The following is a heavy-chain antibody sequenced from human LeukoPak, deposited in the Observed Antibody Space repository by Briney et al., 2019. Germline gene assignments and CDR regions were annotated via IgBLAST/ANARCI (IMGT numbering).Heavy chain of an antibody. CDR1: GGSISSYY. D-gene: IGHD3-16*02. Sequence: SETLSLTCTVSGGSISSYYWSWIRQPPGKGLEWIGYIYYSGSTNYNPSLKSRDTISVDTSKNQFSLKLSSVTAADTAVYYCARVSVTVIDYWGQGTLVTVSS. J-gene: IGHJ4*02. V-gene: IGHV4-59*01. CDR2: IYYSGST. CDR3: ARVSVTVIDY.